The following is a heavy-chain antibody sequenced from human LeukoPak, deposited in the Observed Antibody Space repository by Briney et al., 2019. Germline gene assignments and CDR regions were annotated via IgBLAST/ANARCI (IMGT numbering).Heavy chain of an antibody. J-gene: IGHJ3*02. CDR3: ARGDYGGNSDAFDI. D-gene: IGHD4-23*01. CDR2: IYHSGST. Sequence: SETLSLTCAVYGGSFSGYYWSWIRQPPGKGLEWIGYIYHSGSTYYNPSLKSRVTISVDRSKNQFSLKLSSVTAADTAVYYCARGDYGGNSDAFDIWGQGTMVTVSS. CDR1: GGSFSGYY. V-gene: IGHV4-34*01.